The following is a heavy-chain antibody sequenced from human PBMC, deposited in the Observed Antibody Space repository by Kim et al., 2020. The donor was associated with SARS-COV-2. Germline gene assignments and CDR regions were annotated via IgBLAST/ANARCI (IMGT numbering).Heavy chain of an antibody. J-gene: IGHJ4*02. CDR3: AKTDCGGACSVPED. V-gene: IGHV3-23*01. Sequence: ADSVKGQFTMTRDNSKNTVYLKMSSLRAEDTAIYYCAKTDCGGACSVPEDWGQGTLVTVSS. D-gene: IGHD2-21*02.